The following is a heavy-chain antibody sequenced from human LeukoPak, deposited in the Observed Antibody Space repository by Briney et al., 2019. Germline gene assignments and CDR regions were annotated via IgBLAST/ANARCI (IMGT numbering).Heavy chain of an antibody. J-gene: IGHJ4*02. CDR2: ISSSSDHI. CDR3: ARAPPGYGGNSDC. V-gene: IGHV3-21*01. CDR1: GFTFSSCN. Sequence: GGSLRLSCAASGFTFSSCNMNWVRQAPGKGLEWVSFISSSSDHIYYADSVKGRFTISRDNVKNSLYLQMNSLRAEDTAVYYCARAPPGYGGNSDCWGQGTLVTVSS. D-gene: IGHD4-23*01.